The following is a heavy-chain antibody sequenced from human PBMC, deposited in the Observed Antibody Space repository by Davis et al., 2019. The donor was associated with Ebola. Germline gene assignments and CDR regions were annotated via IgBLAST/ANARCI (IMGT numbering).Heavy chain of an antibody. Sequence: ALVKVSCKSSGYTFTSYGLVWVRQAPGLGLEWMGWISSFNTNTNFAQKFQGRVTVSKDTSTNTAYMDLRSLTSDDTAIYYCARAPNYDVLTGTSSYYFDYWGQGTLVTVSS. V-gene: IGHV1-18*04. D-gene: IGHD3-9*01. CDR2: ISSFNTNT. J-gene: IGHJ4*02. CDR3: ARAPNYDVLTGTSSYYFDY. CDR1: GYTFTSYG.